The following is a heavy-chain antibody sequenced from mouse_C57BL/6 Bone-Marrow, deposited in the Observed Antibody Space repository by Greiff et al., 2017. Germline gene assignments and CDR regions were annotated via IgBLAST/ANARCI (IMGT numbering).Heavy chain of an antibody. Sequence: QVQLQQPGAELVKPGASVKLSCKASGYTFTSYWMQWVNQRPGQGLEWIGEIDPSDSYTNYNQKFKGKATLTVDTSSSTAYMQLSSLTSEDSAVYYCARLPFYPFAYWGQGTLVTVSA. CDR1: GYTFTSYW. D-gene: IGHD2-1*01. CDR3: ARLPFYPFAY. CDR2: IDPSDSYT. V-gene: IGHV1-50*01. J-gene: IGHJ3*01.